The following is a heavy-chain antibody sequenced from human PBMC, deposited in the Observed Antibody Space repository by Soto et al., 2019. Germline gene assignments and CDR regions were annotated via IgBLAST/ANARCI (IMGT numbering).Heavy chain of an antibody. D-gene: IGHD2-15*01. Sequence: PGRSQRVSCAVSGFTFRSSPMSWVRRAPGKGLEWVSGISGSGDSTYYADSVKGRFTIFRDNSKNTLYLQMNSLRAEDTAVYYCAREVEALDYWGQGTLVTVSS. CDR3: AREVEALDY. V-gene: IGHV3-23*01. J-gene: IGHJ4*02. CDR2: ISGSGDST. CDR1: GFTFRSSP.